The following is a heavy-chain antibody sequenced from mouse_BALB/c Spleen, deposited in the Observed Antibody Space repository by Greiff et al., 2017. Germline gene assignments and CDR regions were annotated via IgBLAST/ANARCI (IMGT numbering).Heavy chain of an antibody. D-gene: IGHD2-4*01. CDR3: TRDYYDYPWFAY. CDR2: IYPGSGST. CDR1: GYTFTSYW. J-gene: IGHJ3*01. Sequence: LKQPGSELVRPGASVKLSCKASGYTFTSYWMHWVKQRPGQGLEWIGNIYPGSGSTNYDEKFKSKATLTVDTSSSTAYMQLSSLTSEDSAVYYCTRDYYDYPWFAYWGQGTLVTVSA. V-gene: IGHV1S22*01.